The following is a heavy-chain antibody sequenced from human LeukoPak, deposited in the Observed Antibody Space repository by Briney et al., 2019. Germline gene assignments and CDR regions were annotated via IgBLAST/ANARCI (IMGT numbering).Heavy chain of an antibody. Sequence: ASVKVSCKASGYTFTGYYRHWVRQAPGQGLEWMGWINPNSGGTNYAQKFQGRVTMTRDTSISTAYMELSRLRSDDTAVYYCAREVDTASPSASDIWGQGTMVTVSS. CDR1: GYTFTGYY. D-gene: IGHD5-18*01. CDR3: AREVDTASPSASDI. V-gene: IGHV1-2*02. J-gene: IGHJ3*02. CDR2: INPNSGGT.